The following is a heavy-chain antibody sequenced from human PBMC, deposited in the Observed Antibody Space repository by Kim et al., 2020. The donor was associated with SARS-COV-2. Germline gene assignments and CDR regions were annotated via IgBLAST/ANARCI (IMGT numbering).Heavy chain of an antibody. J-gene: IGHJ6*04. CDR3: ARGITMVRGADV. V-gene: IGHV3-21*01. Sequence: YHADSVKGRFTISRHNAKNSLYLQTTSLRAEDTAVYYCARGITMVRGADVWGKGTTVTVSS. D-gene: IGHD3-10*01.